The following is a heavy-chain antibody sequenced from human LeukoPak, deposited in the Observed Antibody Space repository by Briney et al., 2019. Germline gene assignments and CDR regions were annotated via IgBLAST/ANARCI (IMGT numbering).Heavy chain of an antibody. V-gene: IGHV1-69*13. Sequence: ASVKVSCKAPGGTFSSYAISWVRQAPGQGLEWVGGIIPIFGTANYAQKFQGRVTITADESTSTAYMELSSLRSEDTAVYYCARGVVPAAIGEYFQHWGQGTLVTVSP. J-gene: IGHJ1*01. CDR3: ARGVVPAAIGEYFQH. D-gene: IGHD2-2*02. CDR1: GGTFSSYA. CDR2: IIPIFGTA.